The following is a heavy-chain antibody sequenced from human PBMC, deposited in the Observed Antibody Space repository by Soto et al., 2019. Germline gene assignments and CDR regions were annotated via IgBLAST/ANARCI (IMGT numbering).Heavy chain of an antibody. V-gene: IGHV1-24*01. CDR1: GYTLTELS. CDR3: ATDWVSHDSRGFVDY. CDR2: FDPEDGET. Sequence: GASVKVSCKVCGYTLTELSMHWVRQAPGKGLEWMGGFDPEDGETIYAQKFQGRVTMTEDTSTDTAYMELSSLRSEDTAVYYCATDWVSHDSRGFVDYWGQGTLVTVSS. D-gene: IGHD3-22*01. J-gene: IGHJ4*02.